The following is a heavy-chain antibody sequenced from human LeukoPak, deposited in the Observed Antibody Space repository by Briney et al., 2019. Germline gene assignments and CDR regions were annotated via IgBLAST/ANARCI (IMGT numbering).Heavy chain of an antibody. Sequence: GGSLRLSYATSGFTFSWSWMSWVRQAPGKGLEWVANINPDGSETNYMDSVKGRFTIARDNAMNSLYLQMNSLSAEDTSLYYCVRGGGSGNPFASWGQGALVTVSS. D-gene: IGHD6-19*01. CDR2: INPDGSET. CDR1: GFTFSWSW. V-gene: IGHV3-7*01. CDR3: VRGGGSGNPFAS. J-gene: IGHJ4*02.